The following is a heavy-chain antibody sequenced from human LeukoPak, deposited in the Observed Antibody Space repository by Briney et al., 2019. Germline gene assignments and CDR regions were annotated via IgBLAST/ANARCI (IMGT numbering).Heavy chain of an antibody. V-gene: IGHV1-2*02. Sequence: ASVKVSCKASGFTFTGYSLHWVRQAPGQGLEWMGWINPNSGGTNYAQKFQGRVTMTRDTSINTAYLELSSLRSDDTAVYYCAKGCRCPSGLSSWFDPRGQGTLVAVSS. CDR3: AKGCRCPSGLSSWFDP. J-gene: IGHJ5*02. CDR2: INPNSGGT. CDR1: GFTFTGYS. D-gene: IGHD1-14*01.